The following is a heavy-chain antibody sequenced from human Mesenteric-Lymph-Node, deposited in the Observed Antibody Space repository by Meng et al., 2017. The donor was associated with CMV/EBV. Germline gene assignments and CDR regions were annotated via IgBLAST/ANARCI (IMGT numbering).Heavy chain of an antibody. J-gene: IGHJ6*02. D-gene: IGHD2/OR15-2a*01. V-gene: IGHV3-21*01. CDR1: GFTFSSYS. CDR3: ARDTNLLFIDV. CDR2: ISSSSSYI. Sequence: GESLKISCAASGFTFSSYSMNWVRQAPGKGLEWVSSISSSSSYIYYADSVKGRFTISRDNAKNSLYLQMNSLRAEDTAVYYCARDTNLLFIDVWGQGTTVTVSS.